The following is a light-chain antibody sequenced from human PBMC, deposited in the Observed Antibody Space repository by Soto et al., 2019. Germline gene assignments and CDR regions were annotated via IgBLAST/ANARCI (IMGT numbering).Light chain of an antibody. J-gene: IGKJ5*01. CDR2: DAS. Sequence: EIVLTQSPDTLSLSPGQRATLSCRASQSVSSSYLAWYQQKPGQAPRLLIYDASSRATGIPDRFSGSGSGADFTLTISRLEPEDFAVYYCRQYGSSPITFGQGSRLEIK. V-gene: IGKV3-20*01. CDR1: QSVSSSY. CDR3: RQYGSSPIT.